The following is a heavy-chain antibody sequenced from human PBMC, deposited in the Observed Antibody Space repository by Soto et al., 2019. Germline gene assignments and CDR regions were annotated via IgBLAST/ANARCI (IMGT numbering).Heavy chain of an antibody. V-gene: IGHV1-2*04. CDR1: GYSFTDYH. CDR2: INPKSGGT. CDR3: ARGDSTDCSNGVCSFFYHHDMDV. J-gene: IGHJ6*02. D-gene: IGHD2-8*01. Sequence: ASVKVSCKASGYSFTDYHIHWVRQAPGQGLEWLGRINPKSGGTSTAQKFQGWVTMTTDTSISTASMELTRLTSDDTAIYYCARGDSTDCSNGVCSFFYHHDMDVWGQASTVTVS.